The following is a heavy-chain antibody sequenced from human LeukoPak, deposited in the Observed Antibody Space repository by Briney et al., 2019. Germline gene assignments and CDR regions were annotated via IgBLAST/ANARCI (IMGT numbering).Heavy chain of an antibody. D-gene: IGHD1-26*01. CDR1: GGSISTYY. CDR2: VYYSGRT. J-gene: IGHJ4*02. Sequence: SETLSLTCTVSGGSISTYYWNWIRQPPGKGLEWIGYVYYSGRTNYNPSLKSRVTISIDTSKSQFSLKLSSVTAADTAVYYCATTTIRLGYWGQGTLVTVSS. V-gene: IGHV4-59*01. CDR3: ATTTIRLGY.